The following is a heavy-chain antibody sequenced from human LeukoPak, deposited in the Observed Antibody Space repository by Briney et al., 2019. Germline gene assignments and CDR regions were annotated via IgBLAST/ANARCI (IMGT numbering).Heavy chain of an antibody. V-gene: IGHV4-30-2*01. Sequence: PSQTLSLTCTVSGGSISSGGYYWSWIRQPPGKGLEWIGYIYHSGSTYYNPSLKSRVTISVDRSKNQFSLKLSSVTAADTAVYYCARAYYYDSSGYQYYFDYWGQGTLVTVSS. J-gene: IGHJ4*02. D-gene: IGHD3-22*01. CDR1: GGSISSGGYY. CDR3: ARAYYYDSSGYQYYFDY. CDR2: IYHSGST.